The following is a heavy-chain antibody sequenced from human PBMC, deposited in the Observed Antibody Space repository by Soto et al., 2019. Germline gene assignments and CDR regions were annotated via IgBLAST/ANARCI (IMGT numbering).Heavy chain of an antibody. D-gene: IGHD5-18*01. CDR1: GFIFRSYA. CDR3: AKAGVGGFRGWDTFNWFGS. CDR2: ISGSGDST. V-gene: IGHV3-23*01. J-gene: IGHJ5*01. Sequence: EVQLLESGGGLVQPGGSLRLSCAASGFIFRSYAMNWVRQAPGKGLERVSGISGSGDSTYYADAVKGRFTISRDNSKKTLFLQMNSLRDDDGAVYYCAKAGVGGFRGWDTFNWFGSWGQGILVTVSS.